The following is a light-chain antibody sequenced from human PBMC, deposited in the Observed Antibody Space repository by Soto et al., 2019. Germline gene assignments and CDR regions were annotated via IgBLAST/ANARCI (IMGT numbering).Light chain of an antibody. Sequence: EIVMTQSPAPLSVSPGERATLSCRASQSIGSNLAWYQQKPGQAPMPLIYAASIRPTDFPARFSGSGSGTEFTLTISGLQSDDFAVYCCQQYNNWPPWTFGHGTKVEIK. CDR1: QSIGSN. V-gene: IGKV3-15*01. CDR3: QQYNNWPPWT. J-gene: IGKJ1*01. CDR2: AAS.